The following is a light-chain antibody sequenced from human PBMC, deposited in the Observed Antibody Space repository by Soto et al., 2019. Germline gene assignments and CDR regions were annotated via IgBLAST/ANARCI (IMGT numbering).Light chain of an antibody. Sequence: DIQMTQSPSSLSASVGDRVTITCQASQDITNYLNWYQQKPGKAPRLLLYDASSLETGVQSRFSGSGSGTDFTFTIRSLQPEDIATYYCQHYDHLPITFGQGTRLEIK. J-gene: IGKJ5*01. CDR1: QDITNY. CDR2: DAS. V-gene: IGKV1-33*01. CDR3: QHYDHLPIT.